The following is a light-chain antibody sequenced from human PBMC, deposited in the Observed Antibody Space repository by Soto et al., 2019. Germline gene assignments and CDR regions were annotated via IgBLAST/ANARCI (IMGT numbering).Light chain of an antibody. V-gene: IGLV2-8*01. CDR2: EVY. CDR1: RDDVGGYNY. J-gene: IGLJ2*01. CDR3: SSYVTSNVVV. Sequence: QSVLTQPPSASGSPGQSVTISCTGTRDDVGGYNYVSWFQHHPGKAPKLMIYEVYKRPSGVPARFSGSKSSNTASLTVSGLQAGDEAIYYCSSYVTSNVVVFGGGTKLTVL.